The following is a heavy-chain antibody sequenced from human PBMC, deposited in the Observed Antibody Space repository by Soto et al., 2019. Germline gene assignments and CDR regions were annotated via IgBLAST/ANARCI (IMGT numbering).Heavy chain of an antibody. Sequence: QVQLVQSGAEVKMPGASVKVSCKTSGYTFISYDINWVRQATGQGLEWMGWMNPNSGNTGYAQELHGRVTMTRIISTRTDYMELTNLKSEDTAVYYWARGPYDFQRHWFDPWGQGTLVTVSS. V-gene: IGHV1-8*01. D-gene: IGHD3-22*01. CDR1: GYTFISYD. CDR2: MNPNSGNT. J-gene: IGHJ5*02. CDR3: ARGPYDFQRHWFDP.